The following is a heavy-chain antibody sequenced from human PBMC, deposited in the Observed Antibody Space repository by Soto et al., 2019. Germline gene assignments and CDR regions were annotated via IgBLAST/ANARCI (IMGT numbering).Heavy chain of an antibody. V-gene: IGHV4-30-2*01. J-gene: IGHJ4*02. CDR2: LYHSGST. D-gene: IGHD4-17*01. CDR1: GGSISSGGYS. CDR3: ARGTTTVTTFDY. Sequence: HLQLQESGSGLVKPSQTLSLTCAVSGGSISSGGYSWSWIRQPPGKGLECIGYLYHSGSTYYNPSLKSRVTISVDRSKNQLSLKLSSVTAADTAVYYCARGTTTVTTFDYCGQGTLVTVSS.